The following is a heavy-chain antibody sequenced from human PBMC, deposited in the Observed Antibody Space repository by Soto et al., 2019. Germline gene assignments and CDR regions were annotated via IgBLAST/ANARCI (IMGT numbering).Heavy chain of an antibody. CDR1: GFTFSSYG. CDR3: AKDWVSAAADEH. J-gene: IGHJ1*01. D-gene: IGHD6-13*01. V-gene: IGHV3-30*18. CDR2: ISYDGSNK. Sequence: QVQLVESGGGVVQPGRSLRLSCAASGFTFSSYGMHWVRQAPGKGLEWVAVISYDGSNKYYADSVKGRFTISRDNSKNTLYLQMNSLRAEDTPVYYCAKDWVSAAADEHWGQGTLVTVSS.